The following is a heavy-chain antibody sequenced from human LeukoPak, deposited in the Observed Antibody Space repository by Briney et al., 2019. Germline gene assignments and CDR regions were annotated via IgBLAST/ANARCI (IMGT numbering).Heavy chain of an antibody. CDR1: GGSFSGYY. Sequence: SETLSLTCAVYGGSFSGYYWSWIRQPPGKGLEWIGSIYYSGSTYYNPSLKSRVTISVDTSKNQFSLKLSSVTAADTAVYYCARGRIAAAYLVYWGQGTLVTVSS. V-gene: IGHV4-34*01. CDR2: IYYSGST. J-gene: IGHJ4*02. CDR3: ARGRIAAAYLVY. D-gene: IGHD6-13*01.